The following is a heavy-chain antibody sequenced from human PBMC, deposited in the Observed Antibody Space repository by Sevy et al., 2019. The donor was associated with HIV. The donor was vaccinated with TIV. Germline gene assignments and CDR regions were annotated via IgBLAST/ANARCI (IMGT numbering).Heavy chain of an antibody. CDR2: ISYDGSNK. V-gene: IGHV3-30*18. J-gene: IGHJ4*02. D-gene: IGHD6-13*01. CDR1: GFTFSSYG. Sequence: GGSLRLSCAASGFTFSSYGMHWVRQAPGKGLEWVAVISYDGSNKYYADSVKGRFTISRDNSKNTLYLQMNRLRAEDTAVYYCAKVPLQGYSSSGFDYWGQGTLVTVSS. CDR3: AKVPLQGYSSSGFDY.